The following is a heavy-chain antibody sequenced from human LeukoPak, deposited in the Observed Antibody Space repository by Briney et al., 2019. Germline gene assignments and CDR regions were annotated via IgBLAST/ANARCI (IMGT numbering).Heavy chain of an antibody. CDR2: ISPSGGST. D-gene: IGHD3-22*01. CDR3: ARKWIFSSGYYYFDY. J-gene: IGHJ4*02. V-gene: IGHV1-46*01. CDR1: GYTFTSNY. Sequence: ASVKVSCKAFGYTFTSNYMHWVRQAPGQGPEWMGVISPSGGSTTYAQKFQGRVTLTRDMSTSTDYLELSSLRSEDTAVYYCARKWIFSSGYYYFDYWGQGTLVTVSS.